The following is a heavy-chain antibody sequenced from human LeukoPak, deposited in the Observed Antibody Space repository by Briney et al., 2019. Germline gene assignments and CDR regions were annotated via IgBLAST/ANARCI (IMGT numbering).Heavy chain of an antibody. J-gene: IGHJ3*02. V-gene: IGHV3-23*01. Sequence: GSLRLSFAASGFTFNRYSMSWVRQAPGKGLEWVSAISGSGGSTYYADSVKGRFTISRDNSKNTLYLQMNSLRAEDTAVYYCATTLVVVPAANAMGAFDIWGQGTMVTVSS. CDR1: GFTFNRYS. CDR2: ISGSGGST. D-gene: IGHD2-2*01. CDR3: ATTLVVVPAANAMGAFDI.